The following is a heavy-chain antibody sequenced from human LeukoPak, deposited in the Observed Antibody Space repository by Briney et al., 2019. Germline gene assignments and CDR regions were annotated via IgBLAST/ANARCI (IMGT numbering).Heavy chain of an antibody. CDR1: GGSISSGDYY. D-gene: IGHD3-10*01. CDR2: IYYSGST. Sequence: SETLSLTCTVSGGSISSGDYYWSWIRQPPGKGLEWIGYIYYSGSTYYNPSLKSRVTISVDASTNQFSMKLSSVTAADTAVYYCATAPWDDYYGSGSYPDYWGQGTLVTVSS. CDR3: ATAPWDDYYGSGSYPDY. J-gene: IGHJ4*02. V-gene: IGHV4-30-4*01.